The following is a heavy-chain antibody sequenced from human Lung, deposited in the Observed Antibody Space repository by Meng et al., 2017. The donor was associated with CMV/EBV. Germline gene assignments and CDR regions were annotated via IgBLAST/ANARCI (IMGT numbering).Heavy chain of an antibody. V-gene: IGHV3-73*01. D-gene: IGHD1-26*01. Sequence: GGSXRLXXAASGFTFSAFDMHWVRQASGKGLEWVGRVRGKSNSYATAYGASVEGRFTISRDDSKNTAYLQMNSLKTEDTAVYYCSSTISGSYDYWGQGTXVTVAS. J-gene: IGHJ4*02. CDR2: VRGKSNSYAT. CDR3: SSTISGSYDY. CDR1: GFTFSAFD.